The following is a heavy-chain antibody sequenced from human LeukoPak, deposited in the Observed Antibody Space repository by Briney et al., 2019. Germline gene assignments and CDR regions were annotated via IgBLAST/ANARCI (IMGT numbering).Heavy chain of an antibody. J-gene: IGHJ4*02. V-gene: IGHV4-39*01. CDR3: ARRRRRYCSSTSCYGKPLDY. CDR1: GGSFSSSSYY. Sequence: SETLSLTCTVSGGSFSSSSYYWGWIRQPPGKGLEWIGSIYYSGSTYYNPSLKSRVTISVDTSKNQFSLKLSSVTAADTAVYYCARRRRRYCSSTSCYGKPLDYWGQGTLVTVSS. D-gene: IGHD2-2*01. CDR2: IYYSGST.